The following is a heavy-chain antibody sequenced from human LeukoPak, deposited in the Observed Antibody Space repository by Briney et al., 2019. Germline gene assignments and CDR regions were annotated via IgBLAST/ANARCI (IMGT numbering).Heavy chain of an antibody. J-gene: IGHJ3*02. V-gene: IGHV4-39*01. CDR1: GGSISSSNYY. Sequence: PSETLSLTCTVSGGSISSSNYYWGWIRQPPGKGLEWIGTIYYSESTYYNPSLKSRVTISVDTSKNQFSLKLSSVTAADTAVHYCARWGREMATKMGNDAFDIWGQGTMVAVSS. CDR2: IYYSEST. CDR3: ARWGREMATKMGNDAFDI. D-gene: IGHD5-24*01.